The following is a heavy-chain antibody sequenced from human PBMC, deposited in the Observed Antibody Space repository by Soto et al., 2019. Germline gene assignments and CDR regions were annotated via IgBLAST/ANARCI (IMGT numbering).Heavy chain of an antibody. D-gene: IGHD3-10*01. CDR2: IYYSGST. CDR1: GGSISSGGYY. CDR3: XXRGVTMXRGXIHTPYFDY. J-gene: IGHJ4*02. Sequence: QVQLQESGPGLVKPSQTLSLTCTVSGGSISSGGYYWSWIRQHPGKGLEWIGYIYYSGSTYYNPSLKSRVTISXDXSXNXXSXXXXXVXXXXXXXXXXXRGVTMXRGXIHTPYFDYWGQGTLVTVSS. V-gene: IGHV4-31*03.